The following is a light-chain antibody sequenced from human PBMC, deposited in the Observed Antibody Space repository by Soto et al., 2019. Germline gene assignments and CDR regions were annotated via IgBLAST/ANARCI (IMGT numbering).Light chain of an antibody. V-gene: IGKV3-20*01. J-gene: IGKJ1*01. CDR2: DAS. CDR1: QSVSSSY. Sequence: TELALKRGTLCLSGGESRSRSCRASQSVSSSYLAWYQQKPGQAPRLLIYDASNRATGIPARFIGSGSGTEISLSILGLEPEAFAVYFCQQYGSSGAFAQGTKVDIK. CDR3: QQYGSSGA.